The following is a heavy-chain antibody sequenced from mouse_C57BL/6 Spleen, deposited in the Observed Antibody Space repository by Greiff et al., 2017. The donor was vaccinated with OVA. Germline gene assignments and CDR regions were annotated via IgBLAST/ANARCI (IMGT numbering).Heavy chain of an antibody. V-gene: IGHV5-9-1*02. J-gene: IGHJ4*01. CDR3: TRVFDPYYAMDY. CDR1: GFTFSSYA. CDR2: ISSGGDYI. Sequence: EVKLVESGEGLVKPGGSLKLSCAASGFTFSSYAMSWVRQTPEKRLEWVAYISSGGDYIYYADTVKGRFTISRDNARNTLYLQMSSLKSEDTAMYYCTRVFDPYYAMDYWGQGTSVTVSS.